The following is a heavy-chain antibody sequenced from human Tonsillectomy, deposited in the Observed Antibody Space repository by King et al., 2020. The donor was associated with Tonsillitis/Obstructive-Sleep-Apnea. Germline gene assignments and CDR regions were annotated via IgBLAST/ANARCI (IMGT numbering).Heavy chain of an antibody. CDR1: GGSFSGYY. Sequence: VQLQQWGAGLLKPSETLSLTSAVYGGSFSGYYWSWIRQPPGKGLEWIGEINHSGGTNYNPSLKSRVTISVDTSRNQFSLKLSSVTAADTAVYYCATDYDILTAYYYWGQGTLVTVSS. D-gene: IGHD3-9*01. J-gene: IGHJ4*02. CDR2: INHSGGT. V-gene: IGHV4-34*01. CDR3: ATDYDILTAYYY.